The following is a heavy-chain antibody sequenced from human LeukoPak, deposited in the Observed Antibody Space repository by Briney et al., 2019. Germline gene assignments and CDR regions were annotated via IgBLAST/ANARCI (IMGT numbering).Heavy chain of an antibody. CDR1: GFTFSSYG. V-gene: IGHV3-30*18. D-gene: IGHD3-10*01. CDR2: ISYDGSNK. Sequence: GRSLRLSCAASGFTFSSYGMHWVRQAPSKGLEWVAVISYDGSNKYYADSVKGRFTISRDNSKNTLYLQMNSLRAEDTAVYYCAKDLKPYGSGSYYFDYWGQGTLVTVSS. CDR3: AKDLKPYGSGSYYFDY. J-gene: IGHJ4*02.